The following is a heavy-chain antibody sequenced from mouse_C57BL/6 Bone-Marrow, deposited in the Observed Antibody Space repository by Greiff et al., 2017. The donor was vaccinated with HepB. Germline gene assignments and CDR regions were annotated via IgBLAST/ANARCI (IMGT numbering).Heavy chain of an antibody. CDR3: ARHWDDVDY. Sequence: EVKLVESGGDLVKPGGSLKLSCAASGFTFSSYGMSWVRQTPDKRLEWVATISSGGSYTYYPDSVKGRFTISRDNAKNTLYLQMSSLKSEDTAMYYCARHWDDVDYWGQGTTLTVSS. J-gene: IGHJ2*01. D-gene: IGHD4-1*01. CDR1: GFTFSSYG. CDR2: ISSGGSYT. V-gene: IGHV5-6*01.